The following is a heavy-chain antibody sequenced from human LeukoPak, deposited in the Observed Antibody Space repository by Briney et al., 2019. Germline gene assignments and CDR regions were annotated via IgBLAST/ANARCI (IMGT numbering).Heavy chain of an antibody. CDR2: IYYSGST. J-gene: IGHJ6*04. Sequence: SETLSLTCTVSGGSISSYYWSWIRQPPGKGLEWIGYIYYSGSTNYNHSLKSRVTISVDTSKNQFSLKLSSVTAADTAVYYCARVTTVTTCVGCRGMDVWGKGTTVTVSS. CDR3: ARVTTVTTCVGCRGMDV. CDR1: GGSISSYY. V-gene: IGHV4-59*01. D-gene: IGHD4-17*01.